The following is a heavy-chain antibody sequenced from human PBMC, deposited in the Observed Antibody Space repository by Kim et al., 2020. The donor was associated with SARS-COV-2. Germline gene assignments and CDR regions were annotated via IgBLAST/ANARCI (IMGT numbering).Heavy chain of an antibody. Sequence: GGSLRLSCAASGFTVSSNYMSWVRQAPGKGLEWVSVIYSGGSTYYADSVKGRFTISRDNSKNTLYLQMNSLRAEDTAVYYCARYSSSGWHDYYFDYWGQGTLVTVSS. V-gene: IGHV3-53*01. CDR3: ARYSSSGWHDYYFDY. J-gene: IGHJ4*02. CDR1: GFTVSSNY. CDR2: IYSGGST. D-gene: IGHD6-19*01.